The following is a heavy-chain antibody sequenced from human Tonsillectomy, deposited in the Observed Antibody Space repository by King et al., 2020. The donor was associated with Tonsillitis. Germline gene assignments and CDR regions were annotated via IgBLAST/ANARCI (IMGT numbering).Heavy chain of an antibody. J-gene: IGHJ4*02. CDR3: AREKPRSGSFDS. Sequence: VQLVESGPELRRPGASVQVSCKAAGYTFTDYYLHWVRQAPGQGPEYLGVVYPSSQTTGTAPGVQGRVILTWDTSTTTVYMELTGLRSDDTALYYCAREKPRSGSFDSWGQGSLVTVPS. CDR2: VYPSSQTT. D-gene: IGHD5-12*01. V-gene: IGHV1-46*01. CDR1: GYTFTDYY.